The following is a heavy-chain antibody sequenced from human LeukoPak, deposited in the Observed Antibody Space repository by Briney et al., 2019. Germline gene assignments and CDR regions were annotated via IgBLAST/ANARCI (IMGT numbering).Heavy chain of an antibody. Sequence: PSETLSLTCAVYGGSFSGYYWSWIRQPPGKGLEWIGEIDHSGRTNSNASLKSRVTLSVDMSKNQFSLRLSSVTAADTAVYYCARDGTRFLEWLGPDYYYGMDVWGQGTTVTVSS. CDR1: GGSFSGYY. D-gene: IGHD3-3*01. CDR2: IDHSGRT. J-gene: IGHJ6*02. V-gene: IGHV4-34*01. CDR3: ARDGTRFLEWLGPDYYYGMDV.